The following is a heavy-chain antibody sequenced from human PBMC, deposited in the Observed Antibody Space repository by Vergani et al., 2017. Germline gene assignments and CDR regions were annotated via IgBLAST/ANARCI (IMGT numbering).Heavy chain of an antibody. CDR3: AREVAARRYYYYYMDV. CDR2: INHSGST. J-gene: IGHJ6*03. CDR1: GGSFSGYY. D-gene: IGHD6-6*01. V-gene: IGHV4-34*01. Sequence: QVQLQQWCAGLLKPSETLSLTCAVYGGSFSGYYWSWIRQPPGKGLEWIGEINHSGSTNYNPSLKSRVTISVDTSKNQFSLKLSSVTAADTAVYYCAREVAARRYYYYYMDVWGKGTTVTVSS.